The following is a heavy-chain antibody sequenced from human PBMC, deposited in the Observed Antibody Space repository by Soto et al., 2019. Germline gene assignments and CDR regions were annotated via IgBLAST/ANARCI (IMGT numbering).Heavy chain of an antibody. CDR1: GFTFSSYG. D-gene: IGHD3-3*01. CDR2: ISYDGSNK. Sequence: GSLRLSCAASGFTFSSYGMHWVRQAPGKGLEWVAVISYDGSNKYYADSVKGRFTISRDNSKNTLYLQMNSLRAEDTAVYYCAKLADRTYYDFWSGSVSMDVWGQGTTVTVSS. J-gene: IGHJ6*02. V-gene: IGHV3-30*18. CDR3: AKLADRTYYDFWSGSVSMDV.